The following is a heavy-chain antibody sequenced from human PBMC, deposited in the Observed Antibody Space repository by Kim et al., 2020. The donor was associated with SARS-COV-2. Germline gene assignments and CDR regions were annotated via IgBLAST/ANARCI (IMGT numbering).Heavy chain of an antibody. Sequence: SVKVSCKASGGTFSSYAITWVRQAPGQGLEWMGGIIPIFGTANYAQKFQGRVTITADESTSTAYMELSSLRSEDTAVYYCASRNSSWYGDNWFDPWGQGTLVTVSS. D-gene: IGHD6-13*01. CDR1: GGTFSSYA. V-gene: IGHV1-69*13. J-gene: IGHJ5*02. CDR3: ASRNSSWYGDNWFDP. CDR2: IIPIFGTA.